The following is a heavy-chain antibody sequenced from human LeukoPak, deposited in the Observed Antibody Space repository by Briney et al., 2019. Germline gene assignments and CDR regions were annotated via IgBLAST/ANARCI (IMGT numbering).Heavy chain of an antibody. V-gene: IGHV1-69*05. D-gene: IGHD3-10*01. CDR1: GGTFSSYA. Sequence: PVKVSCKASGGTFSSYAISWVRQAPGQGLEWMGRIIPIFGTANYAQKFQGRVTITTDESTSTAYMELSSLRSEDTAVYYCARSGEKGYYGSGSQYYYYMDVWGKGTTVTVSS. CDR3: ARSGEKGYYGSGSQYYYYMDV. CDR2: IIPIFGTA. J-gene: IGHJ6*03.